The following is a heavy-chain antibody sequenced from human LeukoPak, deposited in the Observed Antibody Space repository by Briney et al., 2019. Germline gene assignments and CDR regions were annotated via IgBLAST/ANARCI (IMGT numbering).Heavy chain of an antibody. CDR1: GFTFSSYG. Sequence: GGSLRLSCAASGFTFSSYGMHWVRQAPGKGLEWVAFIRYDGSNKYYADSVKGRFTISRDNSKNTLYLQMNSLRAEDTALYYCAKGSSSNPDWYFDLWGRGTLVTVSS. CDR2: IRYDGSNK. CDR3: AKGSSSNPDWYFDL. V-gene: IGHV3-30*02. J-gene: IGHJ2*01. D-gene: IGHD6-13*01.